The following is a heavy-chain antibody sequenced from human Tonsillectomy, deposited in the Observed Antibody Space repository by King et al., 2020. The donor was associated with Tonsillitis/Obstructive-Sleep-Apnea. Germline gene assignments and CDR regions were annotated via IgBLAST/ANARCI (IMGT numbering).Heavy chain of an antibody. J-gene: IGHJ4*02. CDR1: GGSLRRGSYY. CDR2: LHYSGST. CDR3: ARESILWQSYCFDY. Sequence: VQRQESGPGLVKPSETLSLTCTVAGGSLRRGSYYCTWIPQPPWKGLECVVYLHYSGSTYSQSSLKSRVTISVDTSKNQFSLKLSSVTAADTAVYYCARESILWQSYCFDYWGQGALVTVSS. D-gene: IGHD3-9*01. V-gene: IGHV4-61*01.